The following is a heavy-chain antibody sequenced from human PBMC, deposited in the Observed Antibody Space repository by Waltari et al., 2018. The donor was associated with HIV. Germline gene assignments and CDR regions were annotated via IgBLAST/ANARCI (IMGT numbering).Heavy chain of an antibody. CDR3: ARDNSGTY. V-gene: IGHV3-23*01. D-gene: IGHD1-26*01. J-gene: IGHJ4*02. CDR2: ITISSSNT. CDR1: GFTFSTRA. Sequence: EVQLLESGGRLVQPGESLRLSCAASGFTFSTRAMSWIRQAPGKGLEWVSSITISSSNTYYADSVKGRFTISRDNSKNTLFLQMNSLRAEDTAIYYCARDNSGTYYGQGTLVTVSS.